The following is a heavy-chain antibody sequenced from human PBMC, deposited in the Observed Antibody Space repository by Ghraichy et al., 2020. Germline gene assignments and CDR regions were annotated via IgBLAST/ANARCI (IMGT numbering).Heavy chain of an antibody. J-gene: IGHJ4*02. D-gene: IGHD3-10*01. V-gene: IGHV3-48*02. CDR3: ARDTSPSYGSGRYFDY. Sequence: GESLNISCAASGFTFSSYSMNWVRQAPGKGLEWVSYISSSSSTIYYADSVKGRFTISRDNAKNSLYLQMNSLRDEDTAVYYCARDTSPSYGSGRYFDYWGQGTLVTVSS. CDR2: ISSSSSTI. CDR1: GFTFSSYS.